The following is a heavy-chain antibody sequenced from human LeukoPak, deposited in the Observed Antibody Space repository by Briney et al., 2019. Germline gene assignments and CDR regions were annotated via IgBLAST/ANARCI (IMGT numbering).Heavy chain of an antibody. Sequence: PSETLSLTCTVSGGSISSYYWSWIRQPPGKGLEWIGYIYYSGSTNYNPSLKSRVTISVDTSKNQFSLKLSSVTAADTAVYYCARGSLVTVTPHFDYWGQGTLVTVSS. CDR1: GGSISSYY. CDR2: IYYSGST. D-gene: IGHD4-17*01. CDR3: ARGSLVTVTPHFDY. V-gene: IGHV4-59*01. J-gene: IGHJ4*02.